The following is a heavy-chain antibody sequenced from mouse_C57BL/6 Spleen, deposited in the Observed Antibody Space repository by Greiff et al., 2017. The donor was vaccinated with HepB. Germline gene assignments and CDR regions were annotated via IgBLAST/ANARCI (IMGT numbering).Heavy chain of an antibody. CDR1: GYTFTSYW. D-gene: IGHD2-1*01. Sequence: QVQLQQPGAELVRPGSSVKLSCKASGYTFTSYWMHWVKQRPIQGLEWIGNIDPSDSETHYNQKFKDKATLTVDKSSSTAYMQLSSLTSEDSAVYYCAREEDGNYGFYFDYWGQGTTLTVSS. J-gene: IGHJ2*01. CDR3: AREEDGNYGFYFDY. V-gene: IGHV1-52*01. CDR2: IDPSDSET.